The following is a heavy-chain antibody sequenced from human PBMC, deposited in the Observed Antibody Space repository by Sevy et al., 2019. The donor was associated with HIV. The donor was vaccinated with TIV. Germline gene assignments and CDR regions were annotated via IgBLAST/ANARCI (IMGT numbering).Heavy chain of an antibody. CDR2: ISSSGSTI. Sequence: GGSLRLSCAASGFTFSDYYMSWVRQAPGKGLEWVSYISSSGSTIYYADSVKGRFTISRDNAKNSLYLQMNSLRADDTAGYYCGRDPTYYDFWSGYYTGWFDPWGQGTLVTVSS. V-gene: IGHV3-11*01. D-gene: IGHD3-3*01. CDR3: GRDPTYYDFWSGYYTGWFDP. CDR1: GFTFSDYY. J-gene: IGHJ5*02.